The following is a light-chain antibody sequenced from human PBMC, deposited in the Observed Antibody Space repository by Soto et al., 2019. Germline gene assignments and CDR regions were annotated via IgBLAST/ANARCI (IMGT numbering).Light chain of an antibody. CDR2: EVT. CDR3: SSYTSSSTLV. J-gene: IGLJ3*02. CDR1: SSDVSTYNY. Sequence: QSALTQPASVSGSPGQSITISCTGTSSDVSTYNYVSWFQQHPAKAPKLMIYEVTNRPSGVSNRFSGSKSGNTASLTISGLQPEDEADYYCSSYTSSSTLVFGGGTKLTVL. V-gene: IGLV2-14*01.